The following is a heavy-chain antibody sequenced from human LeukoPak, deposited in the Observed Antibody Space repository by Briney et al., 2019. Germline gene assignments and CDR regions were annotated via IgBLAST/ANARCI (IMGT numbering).Heavy chain of an antibody. V-gene: IGHV3-7*01. CDR1: GFTYSSYW. CDR2: IKQDGREK. CDR3: ARVDEDIVVVPAAMPFCYYCGMDV. D-gene: IGHD2-2*01. Sequence: GGSLRLSCAASGFTYSSYWMSWVPQAPGKGREGVANIKQDGREKYYVDSVKGRFTISRDNAKNSLYMQKNSLRAEDTAVYYCARVDEDIVVVPAAMPFCYYCGMDVWGKGTTVTVSS. J-gene: IGHJ6*04.